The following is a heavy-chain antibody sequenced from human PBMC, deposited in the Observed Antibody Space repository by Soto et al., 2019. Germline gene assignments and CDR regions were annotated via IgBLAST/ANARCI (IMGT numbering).Heavy chain of an antibody. V-gene: IGHV4-59*01. CDR2: IHYSGST. J-gene: IGHJ4*02. D-gene: IGHD6-13*01. CDR1: GGSISGYY. CDR3: ARGSAAGTTSPFDY. Sequence: VQLQESGPGLVKPSETLSLTCTVSGGSISGYYWSWIRQSPGKGLEWIGYIHYSGSTNYNPSLKRRVSISVDPLKTQLSLKLRSVTAADTAVCYCARGSAAGTTSPFDYWGQGTLVTVSS.